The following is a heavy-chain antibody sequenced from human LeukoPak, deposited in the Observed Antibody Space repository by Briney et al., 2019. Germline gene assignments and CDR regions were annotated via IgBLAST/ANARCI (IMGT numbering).Heavy chain of an antibody. CDR2: ISGSGGST. V-gene: IGHV3-23*01. CDR1: GFTFSNYV. D-gene: IGHD2-2*01. Sequence: GGSLRLSCAASGFTFSNYVMTWVRQAPGKGLEWVSSISGSGGSTYYADSVKGRFTISRDNSKNTLYLQMNSLRAEDTAVYYCARGDCSTTSCYLIDYWGQGTLVTVSS. CDR3: ARGDCSTTSCYLIDY. J-gene: IGHJ4*02.